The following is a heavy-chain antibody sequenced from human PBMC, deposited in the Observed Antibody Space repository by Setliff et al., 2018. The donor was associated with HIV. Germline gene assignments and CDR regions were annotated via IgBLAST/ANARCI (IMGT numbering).Heavy chain of an antibody. J-gene: IGHJ5*01. D-gene: IGHD3-22*01. V-gene: IGHV5-51*01. CDR3: ARRDSSHPWLDS. Sequence: LGESLKISCKGSGYSFSTYWIAWVRHMPGKGLEWMGIIYPGDSDTRYSPSFQGQVTISADKSISTAYVQWSRLKASDTAMYYCARRDSSHPWLDSWGQGTLVTVSS. CDR2: IYPGDSDT. CDR1: GYSFSTYW.